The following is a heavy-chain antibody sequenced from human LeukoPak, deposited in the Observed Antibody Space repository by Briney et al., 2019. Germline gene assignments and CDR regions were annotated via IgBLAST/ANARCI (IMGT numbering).Heavy chain of an antibody. V-gene: IGHV5-51*01. CDR2: IFPSDSDT. J-gene: IGHJ4*02. Sequence: GESLKISCKGSGYSFTNYWIGWVRQMPGKGLEWMGIIFPSDSDTRYSPSLQGQVTISADKSISTAYLQWSSLRASDTAMHYCARLGTFDYWGQGTLVTVSS. CDR1: GYSFTNYW. D-gene: IGHD3-16*01. CDR3: ARLGTFDY.